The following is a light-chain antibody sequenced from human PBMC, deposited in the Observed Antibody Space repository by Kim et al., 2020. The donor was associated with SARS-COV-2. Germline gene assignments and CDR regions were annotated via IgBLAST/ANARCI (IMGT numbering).Light chain of an antibody. J-gene: IGLJ2*01. CDR2: YDT. CDR1: SIGSKS. Sequence: SYELTQAPSVSVAPGKTARITCRGDSIGSKSVHWYQQKPGQAPVVVIYYDTDRPSGIPERFSGYTSVNTATLTISRVEAGDEADYYCQVWDGNSDHAVFGGGTQLTVL. V-gene: IGLV3-21*04. CDR3: QVWDGNSDHAV.